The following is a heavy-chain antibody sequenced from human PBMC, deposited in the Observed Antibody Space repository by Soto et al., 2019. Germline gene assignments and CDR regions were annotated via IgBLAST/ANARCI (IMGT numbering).Heavy chain of an antibody. CDR2: MSWDGSAK. CDR1: GFTLSSQD. Sequence: QVQMVESGGGVVQPGRSLRLSCAASGFTLSSQDMHWVRQVPGKGLEWVAVMSWDGSAKYYADSVKGRFTISRDTSKDTLYLQMNSLRTEDTTVYYCVKGGWYASSSHSDHWGQGTLVNVSS. CDR3: VKGGWYASSSHSDH. J-gene: IGHJ4*02. V-gene: IGHV3-30*18. D-gene: IGHD6-6*01.